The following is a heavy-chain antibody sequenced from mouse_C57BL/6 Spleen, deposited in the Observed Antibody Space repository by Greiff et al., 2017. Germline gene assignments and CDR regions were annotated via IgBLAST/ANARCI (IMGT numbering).Heavy chain of an antibody. CDR3: ARYYGYDGWYFDV. CDR1: GYSFTDYN. J-gene: IGHJ1*03. D-gene: IGHD2-2*01. CDR2: INPSTGGT. Sequence: VQLQQSGPELVKPGASVKISCKASGYSFTDYNMNWVKQSNGKSLEWIGEINPSTGGTNYNQKFKAKATLTVDKSSSTAYMQLKSLTSEDSAVYYYARYYGYDGWYFDVWGTGTTVTVSS. V-gene: IGHV1-42*01.